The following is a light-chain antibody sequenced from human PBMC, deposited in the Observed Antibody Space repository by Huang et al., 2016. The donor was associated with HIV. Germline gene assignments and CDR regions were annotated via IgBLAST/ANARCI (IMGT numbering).Light chain of an antibody. V-gene: IGKV3-15*01. CDR1: QSVGSD. CDR3: QRYNDWLSLT. CDR2: GAS. J-gene: IGKJ4*01. Sequence: EVVMTQSPATLSVSPGERAALSCRASQSVGSDLAWYQQRPGQAPRLLICGASMRATGVPVRFSGSGSGTDFTLTISSLQSEDVAIYYCQRYNDWLSLTFGGGTRVEIK.